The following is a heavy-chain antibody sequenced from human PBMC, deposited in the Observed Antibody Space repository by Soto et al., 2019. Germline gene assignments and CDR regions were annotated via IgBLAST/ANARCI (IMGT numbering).Heavy chain of an antibody. J-gene: IGHJ6*02. CDR1: GFTVSSNY. V-gene: IGHV3-53*01. Sequence: EVQLVESGGGMIQPGGSLRLSCVASGFTVSSNYMSWVRQAPGKGLEWVSVIYTGGTTHYADSVKGRFTIARDNSKNTLYLQMNSLGDEDTAVYYCAREVGYCYGLDVWGQGTTVSVAS. CDR2: IYTGGTT. CDR3: AREVGYCYGLDV. D-gene: IGHD1-26*01.